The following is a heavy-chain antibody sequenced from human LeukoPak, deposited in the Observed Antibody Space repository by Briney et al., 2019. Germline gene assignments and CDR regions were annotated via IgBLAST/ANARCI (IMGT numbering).Heavy chain of an antibody. Sequence: GGSLRLSCAGSGFTFSSYTMNWVRQVPGKGLEWVSSISSPSTYIYYADSVKGRFTISRDNSKDTLYLQMNSLRAEDTAVYYCARQIAYYYDSSGYYTTDYWGQGTLVTVSS. J-gene: IGHJ4*02. V-gene: IGHV3-21*01. CDR3: ARQIAYYYDSSGYYTTDY. CDR1: GFTFSSYT. CDR2: ISSPSTYI. D-gene: IGHD3-22*01.